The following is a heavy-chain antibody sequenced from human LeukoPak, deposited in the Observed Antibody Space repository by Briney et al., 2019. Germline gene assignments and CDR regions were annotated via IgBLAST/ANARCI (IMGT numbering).Heavy chain of an antibody. Sequence: SVKVSCKASGGTFSSYAISWVRRAPGQGLEWMGGIIPIFGTANYAQKFQGRVTITADESTSTAYMELSSLRSEDTAVYYCGSHYHDSSGYYGSIDYWGQGTLVTVSS. CDR3: GSHYHDSSGYYGSIDY. D-gene: IGHD3-22*01. CDR1: GGTFSSYA. J-gene: IGHJ4*02. V-gene: IGHV1-69*13. CDR2: IIPIFGTA.